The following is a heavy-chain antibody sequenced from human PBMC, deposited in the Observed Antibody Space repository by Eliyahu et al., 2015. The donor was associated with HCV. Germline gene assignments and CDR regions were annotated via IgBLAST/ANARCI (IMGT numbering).Heavy chain of an antibody. J-gene: IGHJ5*02. Sequence: EVQLVESGGGLVQPGGSLRLSCAASGFTFSSXWMSWVRQAPGKGLEWVANIKQDGSEKYYVDSVKGRFTISRDNAKNSLYLQMNSLRAEDTAVYYCARDVRPPRQYFDWSMATNWFDPWGQGTLVTVSS. CDR1: GFTFSSXW. D-gene: IGHD3-9*01. CDR2: IKQDGSEK. CDR3: ARDVRPPRQYFDWSMATNWFDP. V-gene: IGHV3-7*01.